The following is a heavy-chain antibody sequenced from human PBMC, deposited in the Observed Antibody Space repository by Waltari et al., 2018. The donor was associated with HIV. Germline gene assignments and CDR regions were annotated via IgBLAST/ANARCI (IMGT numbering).Heavy chain of an antibody. CDR2: IVPSLGRT. D-gene: IGHD4-4*01. Sequence: LVPSGAEGGKPGSSGGVPGKASGSTLSRHTIRRVRQAPGHGLEWMGRIVPSLGRTNYAEKVQGRVTINTDKTTTTAYMELSSLRYADTDVYDCARSAVGCNSWYDPWGQGTLVTVSS. CDR3: ARSAVGCNSWYDP. V-gene: IGHV1-69*02. CDR1: GSTLSRHT. J-gene: IGHJ5*02.